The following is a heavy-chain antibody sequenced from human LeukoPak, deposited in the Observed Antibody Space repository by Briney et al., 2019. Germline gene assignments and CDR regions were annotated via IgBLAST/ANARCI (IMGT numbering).Heavy chain of an antibody. CDR2: MNPNSGNT. CDR1: GYTFTSYD. D-gene: IGHD4-17*01. J-gene: IGHJ6*03. V-gene: IGHV1-8*03. Sequence: ASVKLSCKASGYTFTSYDVNWVRQATGQRLEWMGWMNPNSGNTGYAQKFQGRVTITRNTSISTAYMELSSLRAEDTAVYYCARGSTTLTFRNMDVWGKGTTVTVSS. CDR3: ARGSTTLTFRNMDV.